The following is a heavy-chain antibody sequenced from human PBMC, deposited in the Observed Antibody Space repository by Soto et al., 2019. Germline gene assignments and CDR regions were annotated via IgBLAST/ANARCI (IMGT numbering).Heavy chain of an antibody. CDR1: GYTFSIYA. CDR3: ARDTGDGTFDF. CDR2: INAGYGNT. D-gene: IGHD7-27*01. V-gene: IGHV1-3*01. J-gene: IGHJ4*02. Sequence: SVKVSCKASGYTFSIYAMHGVVQAPGQRLEWMGWINAGYGNTKSSQKFQDRVTISRDTSASTAYMELTSLRSEDTAVYYCARDTGDGTFDFWGQGTLVTVSS.